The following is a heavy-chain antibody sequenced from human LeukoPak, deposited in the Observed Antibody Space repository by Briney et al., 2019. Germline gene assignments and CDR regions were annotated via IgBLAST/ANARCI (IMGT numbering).Heavy chain of an antibody. D-gene: IGHD6-19*01. V-gene: IGHV3-7*04. CDR1: GFTLSELW. CDR3: VGGYGWLPDY. J-gene: IGHJ4*02. CDR2: IKQDGSEK. Sequence: PGGSLRLSCVASGFTLSELWLNGVGQAPGKGLEWVANIKQDGSEKNYVDSVKGRFTISRDNAKSSVYLQMNSLRVEDTAVYYCVGGYGWLPDYWGQGTLVTVSS.